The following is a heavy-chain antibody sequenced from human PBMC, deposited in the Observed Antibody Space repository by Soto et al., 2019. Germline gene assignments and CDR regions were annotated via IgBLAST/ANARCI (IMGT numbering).Heavy chain of an antibody. V-gene: IGHV3-66*01. D-gene: IGHD3-9*01. CDR2: IYSGGST. CDR1: GFTFSSYA. CDR3: ARAPPDNVDWFYYYYMDG. Sequence: GGSLRLSCAASGFTFSSYAMSWVRQAPGKGLEWVSAIYSGGSTYYADSVKGRFTISRDNSKNTLYLQMNSLRAEDTAVYYCARAPPDNVDWFYYYYMDGWGKGTTVTVSS. J-gene: IGHJ6*03.